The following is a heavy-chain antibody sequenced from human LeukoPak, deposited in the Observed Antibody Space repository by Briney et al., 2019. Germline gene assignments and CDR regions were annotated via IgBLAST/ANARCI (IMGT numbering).Heavy chain of an antibody. D-gene: IGHD2-15*01. CDR1: GFTFSGYG. J-gene: IGHJ4*02. CDR2: IYSGGNT. CDR3: ARRAGEYSHPYDY. Sequence: GGSLRLSCAASGFTFSGYGMSWVRQAPGKGLEWVSFIYSGGNTHYSDSVTGRFTISRDNSKNTLYLQMNSLRAEDTAIYYCARRAGEYSHPYDYWGQGTLVTVSS. V-gene: IGHV3-53*01.